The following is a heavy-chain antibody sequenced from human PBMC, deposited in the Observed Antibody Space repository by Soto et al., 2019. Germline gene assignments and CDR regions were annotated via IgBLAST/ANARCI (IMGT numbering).Heavy chain of an antibody. D-gene: IGHD7-27*01. CDR1: GGSISSYY. Sequence: QVQLQESGPGLVKPSETLSLTCTVSGGSISSYYWSWIRQPPGKGLEWIGYIYYSGSTNYNPPLYGRVPISVDTSKNQFCLMLRSVTAADTAVYYCARAGDPDWYFDVWGRGTLVTVSS. V-gene: IGHV4-59*01. J-gene: IGHJ2*01. CDR2: IYYSGST. CDR3: ARAGDPDWYFDV.